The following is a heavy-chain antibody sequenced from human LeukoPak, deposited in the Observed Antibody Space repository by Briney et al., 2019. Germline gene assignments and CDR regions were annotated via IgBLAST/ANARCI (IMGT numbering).Heavy chain of an antibody. CDR3: AKGGAVIVVFDGMDV. J-gene: IGHJ6*02. CDR2: ISGSGGST. D-gene: IGHD3-22*01. Sequence: GGSLRLSCAASGFTFSSYAMSWVRQAPGKGLEWVSAISGSGGSTYYADSVKGRFTISRDNSKNTLYLQMNSLRAEDTAVYYCAKGGAVIVVFDGMDVWGQGTTVTVSS. V-gene: IGHV3-23*01. CDR1: GFTFSSYA.